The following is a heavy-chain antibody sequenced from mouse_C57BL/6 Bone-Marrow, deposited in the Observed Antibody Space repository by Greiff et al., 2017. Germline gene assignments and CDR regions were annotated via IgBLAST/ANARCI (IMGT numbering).Heavy chain of an antibody. D-gene: IGHD2-5*01. CDR1: GYTFTSYD. CDR2: IYPRDGST. J-gene: IGHJ3*01. V-gene: IGHV1-85*01. Sequence: VKLVESGPELVKPGASVKLSCKASGYTFTSYDINWVKQRPGQGLEWIGWIYPRDGSTKYNEKFKGKATLTVDTSSSTAYMELHSLTSEDSAVYFCARSNYFAWFAYWGQGTLVTVSA. CDR3: ARSNYFAWFAY.